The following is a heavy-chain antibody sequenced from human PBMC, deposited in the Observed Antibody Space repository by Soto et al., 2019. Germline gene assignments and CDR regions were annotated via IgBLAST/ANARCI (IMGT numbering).Heavy chain of an antibody. Sequence: ASVKVSCKASGYTFTSYGISWVRQAPGQGLEWMGWISAYNGNTNYAQKLQGRVTMTTDTSTSTAYMELRSLRSDDTAVYYCTRYGGVGGVIIRGGMDVWGQGTTVTVSS. J-gene: IGHJ6*02. CDR1: GYTFTSYG. CDR3: TRYGGVGGVIIRGGMDV. V-gene: IGHV1-18*01. D-gene: IGHD3-10*01. CDR2: ISAYNGNT.